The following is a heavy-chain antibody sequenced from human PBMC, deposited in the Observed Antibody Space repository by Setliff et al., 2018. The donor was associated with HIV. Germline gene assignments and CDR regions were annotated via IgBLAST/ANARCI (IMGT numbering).Heavy chain of an antibody. CDR3: ARDQMMTMVRGVVMENDY. Sequence: ASVKVSCKASGYSFTSYAISWVRQAPGQGLEWMAWISPNSGYTLFAQKFQGRITMTTDTSTTTAYMELRSLRSDDTAVYFCARDQMMTMVRGVVMENDYWGQGTLVTVSS. J-gene: IGHJ4*02. CDR1: GYSFTSYA. D-gene: IGHD3-10*01. V-gene: IGHV1-18*01. CDR2: ISPNSGYT.